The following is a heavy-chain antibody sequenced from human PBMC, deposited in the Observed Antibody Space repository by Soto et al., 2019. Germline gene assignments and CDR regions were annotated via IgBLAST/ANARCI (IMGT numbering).Heavy chain of an antibody. Sequence: PGESLKIACAASXFTFSSYAMSWVRQAPGKGLEWVSAIRGSGGSTYYADSVKGRFTISRDNSKNTLYLQMNSLRAEDTAVYYCAKDVVVAATPFDVWGQGTTVTVS. CDR2: IRGSGGST. CDR1: XFTFSSYA. V-gene: IGHV3-23*01. CDR3: AKDVVVAATPFDV. D-gene: IGHD2-15*01. J-gene: IGHJ6*02.